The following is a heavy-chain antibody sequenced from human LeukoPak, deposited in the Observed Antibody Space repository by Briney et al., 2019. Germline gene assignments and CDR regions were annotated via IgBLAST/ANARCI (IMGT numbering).Heavy chain of an antibody. J-gene: IGHJ3*02. V-gene: IGHV5-51*01. CDR3: ARLNALRYFDWSPYDAFDI. Sequence: GESLKISCKGSGYSFTSYWIGWVRQMPGKGLEWMGIIYPGDSDTRYSPSFQGQVTISADKSISTAYLQWSSLKASDTAMYYCARLNALRYFDWSPYDAFDIWGQGTMVTVSS. CDR2: IYPGDSDT. CDR1: GYSFTSYW. D-gene: IGHD3-9*01.